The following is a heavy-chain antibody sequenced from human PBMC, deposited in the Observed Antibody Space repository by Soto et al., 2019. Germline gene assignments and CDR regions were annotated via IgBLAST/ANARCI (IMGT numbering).Heavy chain of an antibody. D-gene: IGHD5-18*01. J-gene: IGHJ4*02. Sequence: QITLKESGPTLVKPTQTLTLTCTFSGFSFSTRGVGVAWIRQPPGKALEWLALIYWDDDEGYSPSLKSSLPITTDASKNQVVLTMTNMDPVETATYFCAHRPRGYSYHFDYWGQGTLVTVSS. V-gene: IGHV2-5*02. CDR1: GFSFSTRGVG. CDR3: AHRPRGYSYHFDY. CDR2: IYWDDDE.